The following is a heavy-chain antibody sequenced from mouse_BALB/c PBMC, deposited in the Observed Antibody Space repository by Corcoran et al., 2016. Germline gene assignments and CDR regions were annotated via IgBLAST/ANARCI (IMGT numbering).Heavy chain of an antibody. CDR1: GFNIKDTY. J-gene: IGHJ2*01. Sequence: EVQLQQSGAELVKPGASVKLSCTASGFNIKDTYMHWVKQRPEQGLEWIGRSDTANGNTKYDPKFQGKSTMTADTSSNTAYLQFSSLTSEDTAVYYCARSTGTINYWGQGTTLTVSS. D-gene: IGHD4-1*01. V-gene: IGHV14-3*02. CDR3: ARSTGTINY. CDR2: SDTANGNT.